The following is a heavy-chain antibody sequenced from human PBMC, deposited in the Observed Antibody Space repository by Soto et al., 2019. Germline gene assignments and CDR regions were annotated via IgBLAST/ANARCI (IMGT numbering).Heavy chain of an antibody. Sequence: PGGSLRLSCAASGFTFRGYWMHWVRQAPGKGLVWVSRVSPDGTSTSYGDSVKGRFTISRDNAKDTLYLQLNSLTAEDTAVYYCARGVANRSAFGDPCGQGTLVTVSS. J-gene: IGHJ5*02. D-gene: IGHD3-3*01. CDR3: ARGVANRSAFGDP. CDR1: GFTFRGYW. V-gene: IGHV3-74*01. CDR2: VSPDGTST.